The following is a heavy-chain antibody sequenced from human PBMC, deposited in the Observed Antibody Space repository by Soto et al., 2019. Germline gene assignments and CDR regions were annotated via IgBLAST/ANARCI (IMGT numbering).Heavy chain of an antibody. Sequence: SETLSLTSTAAGGSMRNYFWTWIRQPPGKGLEWIGYIHYSGTTSFFPSYNPSLRSRVTISEDTSKNQFSLKLLSVTAADTAVYFCAAGEASSRNLAPYYLDFWGQGTLVTVSS. CDR1: GGSMRNYF. CDR2: IHYSGTT. CDR3: AAGEASSRNLAPYYLDF. J-gene: IGHJ4*02. V-gene: IGHV4-59*01. D-gene: IGHD6-13*01.